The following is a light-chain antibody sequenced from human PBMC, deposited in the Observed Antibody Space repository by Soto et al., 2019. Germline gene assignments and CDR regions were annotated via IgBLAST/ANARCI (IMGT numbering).Light chain of an antibody. J-gene: IGKJ1*01. Sequence: EIVLTQSPGTLSLSPGERATLSCRASQSVSSSYLAWYQQKPGQAPRLIIYGASSRATGIPDRFSGSGSGTDFTLTISRREPEDFAVYYCQKYGSLTSWTFVQGTKVEIK. V-gene: IGKV3-20*01. CDR3: QKYGSLTSWT. CDR2: GAS. CDR1: QSVSSSY.